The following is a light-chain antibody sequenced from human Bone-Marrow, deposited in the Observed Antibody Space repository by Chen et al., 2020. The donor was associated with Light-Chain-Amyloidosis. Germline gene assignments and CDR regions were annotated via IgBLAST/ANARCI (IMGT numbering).Light chain of an antibody. CDR1: DLPTKY. CDR2: RDT. V-gene: IGLV3-25*03. J-gene: IGLJ2*01. CDR3: QAADSSGTYEVI. Sequence: SYVLPPPPSLPVSPGQTARITCSGDDLPTKYAYWYQQKPGQAPVLVIHRDTERPSGISERFSGSSSGTTATLTISGVQAEDEADYHCQAADSSGTYEVIFGGGTKLTVL.